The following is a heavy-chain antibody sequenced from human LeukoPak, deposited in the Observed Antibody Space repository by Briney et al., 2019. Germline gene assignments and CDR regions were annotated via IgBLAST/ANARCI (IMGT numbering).Heavy chain of an antibody. CDR1: GFTFDDYA. J-gene: IGHJ4*02. Sequence: PGGSLRLSCAASGFTFDDYAMHWVRQAPGKGLEWVSGISWNSGTKGYADSVKGRFSISRDNAKNSLYLQMNSLRAEDTALYYCVKSALYDILDYFDYWGQGTLVTVSS. CDR2: ISWNSGTK. D-gene: IGHD3-9*01. V-gene: IGHV3-9*01. CDR3: VKSALYDILDYFDY.